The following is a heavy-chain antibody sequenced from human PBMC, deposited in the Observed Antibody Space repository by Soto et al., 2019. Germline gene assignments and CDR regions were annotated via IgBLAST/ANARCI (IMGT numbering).Heavy chain of an antibody. D-gene: IGHD1-26*01. CDR2: INAADSQT. CDR3: ARHVRDDRTTFRRLDP. Sequence: PGVSRTNSGTAARESVTSNGFSLVRHQHVQGLEWMGIINAADSQTKYSPSFQGQVTISVDKSITTTYLQWSSLKDSDSAMYYCARHVRDDRTTFRRLDPWGQGHLVTFSS. CDR1: RESVTSNG. J-gene: IGHJ5*02. V-gene: IGHV5-51*01.